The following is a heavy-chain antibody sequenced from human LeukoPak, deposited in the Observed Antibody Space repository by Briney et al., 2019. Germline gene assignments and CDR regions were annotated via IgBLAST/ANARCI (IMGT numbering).Heavy chain of an antibody. Sequence: SVKVSCKASGGTFSSYAISWVRQAPGQGLEWIGGIIPIFGTANYAQKFQGRVTITTDESTSTAYMELSNLRSEDTAVYYCARGSYYYDSSGYYINYWGQGTLVTVSS. V-gene: IGHV1-69*05. D-gene: IGHD3-22*01. CDR1: GGTFSSYA. CDR2: IIPIFGTA. CDR3: ARGSYYYDSSGYYINY. J-gene: IGHJ4*02.